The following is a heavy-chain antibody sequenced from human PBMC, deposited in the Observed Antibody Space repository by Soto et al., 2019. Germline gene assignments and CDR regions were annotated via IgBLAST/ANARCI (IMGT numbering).Heavy chain of an antibody. J-gene: IGHJ5*02. V-gene: IGHV5-10-1*01. Sequence: PGESLKISCKGSGYSFTNYWISWVRQMPGKGLEWMGRIDPSDSYTKHSPSFQGHVTISADKSISTAYLQWSSLKASDTAMYYCARQHCRSTSCYIGWFDPWGQGTLVTVSS. CDR2: IDPSDSYT. CDR1: GYSFTNYW. CDR3: ARQHCRSTSCYIGWFDP. D-gene: IGHD2-2*02.